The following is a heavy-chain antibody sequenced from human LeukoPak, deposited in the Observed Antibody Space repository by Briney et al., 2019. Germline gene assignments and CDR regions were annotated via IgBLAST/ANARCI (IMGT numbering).Heavy chain of an antibody. CDR2: INGSGGST. Sequence: QPGGSLRLSCAASGFTFSSYAMSWVRQAPGKGLEWVSAINGSGGSTYYADSVKGRFTISRDNSKNTLYLQMNSLRAEDTAVYYCAKGYCSSTSCYTINYYYYYYMDVWGKGTTVTVSS. CDR1: GFTFSSYA. D-gene: IGHD2-2*02. V-gene: IGHV3-23*01. J-gene: IGHJ6*03. CDR3: AKGYCSSTSCYTINYYYYYYMDV.